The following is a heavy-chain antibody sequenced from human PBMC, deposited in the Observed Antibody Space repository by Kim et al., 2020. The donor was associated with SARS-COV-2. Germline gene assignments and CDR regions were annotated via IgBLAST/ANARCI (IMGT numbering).Heavy chain of an antibody. J-gene: IGHJ4*02. CDR3: ARAPGEEYQLLLN. Sequence: YVDSVKGRFTISRDNDKNSLYLQMNSLRAEDTAVYYCARAPGEEYQLLLNWGQGTLVTVSS. V-gene: IGHV3-7*01. D-gene: IGHD2-2*01.